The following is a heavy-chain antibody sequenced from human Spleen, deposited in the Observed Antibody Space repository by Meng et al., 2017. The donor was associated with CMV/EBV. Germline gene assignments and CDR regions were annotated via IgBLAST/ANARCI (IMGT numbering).Heavy chain of an antibody. Sequence: GESLKISCAASGFTFSGSAMHWVRQASGKGLEWVGRIRSKANSYATAYAASVKGRFTISRDDSKNTAYLQMNSLKTEDTAVYYCARGLGYCSSTSCYMQGGLDVWGQGTTVTVSS. V-gene: IGHV3-73*01. CDR2: IRSKANSYAT. D-gene: IGHD2-2*02. CDR1: GFTFSGSA. CDR3: ARGLGYCSSTSCYMQGGLDV. J-gene: IGHJ6*02.